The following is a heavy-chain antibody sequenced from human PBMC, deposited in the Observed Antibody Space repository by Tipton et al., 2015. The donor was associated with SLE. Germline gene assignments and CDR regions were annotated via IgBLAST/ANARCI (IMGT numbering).Heavy chain of an antibody. V-gene: IGHV4-34*01. CDR1: GGSFSGYS. J-gene: IGHJ4*02. CDR3: ARGFGGSYSDF. D-gene: IGHD1-26*01. Sequence: TLSLTCAVYGGSFSGYSWSWIRQTPGKGLEWIGEIFASGSTGYNPSLQSRVTISLDTSKNQFSLRLSSVTAADTAVYYCARGFGGSYSDFWGQGTLVTVSS. CDR2: IFASGST.